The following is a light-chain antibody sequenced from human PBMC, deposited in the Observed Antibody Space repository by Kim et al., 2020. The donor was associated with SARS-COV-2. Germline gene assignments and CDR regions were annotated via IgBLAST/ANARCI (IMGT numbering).Light chain of an antibody. CDR3: CSRDSSGNLYV. J-gene: IGLJ1*01. Sequence: ALGQTVRITCQGDSLRSFYTSWYQQKPGQATVSVIYGKNNRPSGRKDRFSASTSGNTASLTITAAQAEDEADYYCCSRDSSGNLYVFGTGTKVTVL. CDR1: SLRSFY. CDR2: GKN. V-gene: IGLV3-19*01.